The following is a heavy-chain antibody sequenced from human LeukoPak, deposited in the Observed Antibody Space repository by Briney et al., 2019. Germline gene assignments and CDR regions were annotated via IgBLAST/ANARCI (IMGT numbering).Heavy chain of an antibody. J-gene: IGHJ4*02. D-gene: IGHD5-24*01. Sequence: PSETLSLTCSVSGASISDYYWSWIRQSPGKGLEWIGYFYFSGTSTFNPSLQSRVTMSGDASKNQFSLKLTSVTAADTAVYYCVRHVTTGFNLFEYWGQGTLVTVSS. CDR1: GASISDYY. V-gene: IGHV4-59*08. CDR2: FYFSGTS. CDR3: VRHVTTGFNLFEY.